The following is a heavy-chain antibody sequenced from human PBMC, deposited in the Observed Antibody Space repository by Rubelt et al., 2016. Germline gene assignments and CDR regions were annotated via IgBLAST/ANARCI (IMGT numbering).Heavy chain of an antibody. CDR1: GGSISSSSYY. CDR2: IYYSGST. J-gene: IGHJ4*02. V-gene: IGHV4-39*01. D-gene: IGHD3-16*02. CDR3: ARHPLTFGGVIVNFDY. Sequence: QLQLQESGPGLVKPSETLSLTCTVSGGSISSSSYYWGWIRQPPGKGLEWIGSIYYSGSTYYNPSLKSGVTIPVDTSKNQCSRKLSSVTAADTAVYYCARHPLTFGGVIVNFDYWGQGTLVTVSS.